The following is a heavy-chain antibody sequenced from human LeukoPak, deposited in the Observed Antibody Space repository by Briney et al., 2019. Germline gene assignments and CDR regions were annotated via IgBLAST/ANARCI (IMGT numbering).Heavy chain of an antibody. CDR1: GFTFSSYG. CDR2: ISYDGSNK. J-gene: IGHJ3*02. CDR3: AKDHGGIAI. D-gene: IGHD6-13*01. Sequence: GGSLRLSCAASGFTFSSYGMHWVRQAPGKGLEWVAVISYDGSNKYYVDSVKGRFNISIDNSKNTLYLQMNSLRAEDTAVYYCAKDHGGIAIWGQGTMVTVSS. V-gene: IGHV3-30*18.